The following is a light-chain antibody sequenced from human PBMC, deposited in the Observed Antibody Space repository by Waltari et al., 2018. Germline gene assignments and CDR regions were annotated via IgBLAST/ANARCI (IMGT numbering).Light chain of an antibody. CDR3: ASWDDRLDAYV. J-gene: IGLJ1*01. V-gene: IGLV1-44*01. CDR2: NAV. Sequence: QSVLTQPPSASGTPGQRVIISCSGSSPNVRSQFVNWYHQLPGTAPKLLIFNAVDRPSGVPDRFSGSRSATSASLAISGLQSDDESTYYCASWDDRLDAYVFGTGTRVTVL. CDR1: SPNVRSQF.